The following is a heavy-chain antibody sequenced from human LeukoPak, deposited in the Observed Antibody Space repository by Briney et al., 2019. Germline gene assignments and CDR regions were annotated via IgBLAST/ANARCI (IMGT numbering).Heavy chain of an antibody. J-gene: IGHJ4*02. CDR3: ARGRPHGNDY. CDR1: GFTFSSYW. D-gene: IGHD4-23*01. V-gene: IGHV3-74*01. CDR2: IASDGSST. Sequence: GGSLRLSCADSGFTFSSYWMNWVRQAPGKGLVWVSRIASDGSSTTYADSVKGRFSISRDNAKNTLYLQMNSLRVEDTAVYYRARGRPHGNDYWGQGTLVTVSS.